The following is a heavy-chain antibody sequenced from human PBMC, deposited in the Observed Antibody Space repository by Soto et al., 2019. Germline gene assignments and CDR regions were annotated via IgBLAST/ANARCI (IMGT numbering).Heavy chain of an antibody. CDR3: GIAYSGCYGYLGYFGY. Sequence: QVQLVQSGAEVKKPGSSVKVSCKASGGTFSSYAISWVRQAPGQGLEWMGGIIPSLGTANYAQKFEGRVTMTADGSTSPAFMALWRLRSEDSAVYYGGIAYSGCYGYLGYFGYGGQGQWVTVSS. D-gene: IGHD1-26*01. V-gene: IGHV1-69*01. J-gene: IGHJ4*02. CDR1: GGTFSSYA. CDR2: IIPSLGTA.